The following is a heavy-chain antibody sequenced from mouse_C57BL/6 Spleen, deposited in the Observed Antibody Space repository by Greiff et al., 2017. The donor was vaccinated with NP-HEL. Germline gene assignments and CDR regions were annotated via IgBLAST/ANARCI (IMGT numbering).Heavy chain of an antibody. CDR1: GYTFTDYY. Sequence: VQLKQSGPVLVKPGASVKMSCKASGYTFTDYYMNWVKQSHGKSLEWIGVINPYNGGTSYNQKFKGKATLTVDKSSSTAYMELNSLTSEDSAVYYWARGGTTTSGAYWGQGTLVTVSA. D-gene: IGHD2-14*01. CDR3: ARGGTTTSGAY. J-gene: IGHJ3*01. V-gene: IGHV1-19*01. CDR2: INPYNGGT.